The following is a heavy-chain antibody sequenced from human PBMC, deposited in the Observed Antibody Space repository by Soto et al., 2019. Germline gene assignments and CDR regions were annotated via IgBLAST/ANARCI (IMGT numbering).Heavy chain of an antibody. CDR2: ISAYNGNT. J-gene: IGHJ3*02. V-gene: IGHV1-18*01. Sequence: ASVKVSCKASGYTFTSYGISWVRQAPGQGLEWMGWISAYNGNTNYAQKLQGRVTMTTDTSTSTAYMELRSLRSDDTAVYYCARADYDILTGYHPLVGAFDIWGQGTMVTVSS. CDR1: GYTFTSYG. CDR3: ARADYDILTGYHPLVGAFDI. D-gene: IGHD3-9*01.